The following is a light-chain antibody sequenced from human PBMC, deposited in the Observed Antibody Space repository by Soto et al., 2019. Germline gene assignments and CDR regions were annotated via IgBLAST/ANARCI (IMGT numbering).Light chain of an antibody. CDR1: TSTIGAGYD. CDR3: QSYDSSLSGSV. J-gene: IGLJ3*02. V-gene: IGLV1-40*01. Sequence: QSVLTQPPSVSGPPGRRVTISSIGSTSTIGAGYDVHWYQQLPGTAPKLLIYGNSNRPSGVPDRFSGSKSGTSASLAITGLQAEDEADYYCQSYDSSLSGSVFGGGTKLTVL. CDR2: GNS.